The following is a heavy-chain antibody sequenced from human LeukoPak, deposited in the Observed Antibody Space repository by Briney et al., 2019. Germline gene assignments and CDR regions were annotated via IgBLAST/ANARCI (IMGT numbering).Heavy chain of an antibody. CDR1: GYTFSNYW. J-gene: IGHJ4*02. V-gene: IGHV3-7*01. Sequence: GGSLRLSCAASGYTFSNYWMSWVRQAPGKGLEWVANIKEDGSEKYYVDSVKGRFTISRDNAKNSLYLQMNSLRAEDTAVYYCARTIRGYWGQGTLVTVSS. D-gene: IGHD3-10*01. CDR3: ARTIRGY. CDR2: IKEDGSEK.